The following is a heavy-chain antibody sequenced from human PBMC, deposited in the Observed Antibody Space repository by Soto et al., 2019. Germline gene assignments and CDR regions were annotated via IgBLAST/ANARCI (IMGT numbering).Heavy chain of an antibody. CDR2: IKSKTDGGTT. CDR3: TTARNYYYYYGMDV. V-gene: IGHV3-15*01. J-gene: IGHJ6*02. Sequence: PGGSLRLSCAASGFTFSNAWMSWVRQAPGKGLEWVGRIKSKTDGGTTDYAAPVKGRFTISRDDSKNTLYLQMNSLKTEDTAVYYCTTARNYYYYYGMDVWGQGTTVTVSS. CDR1: GFTFSNAW.